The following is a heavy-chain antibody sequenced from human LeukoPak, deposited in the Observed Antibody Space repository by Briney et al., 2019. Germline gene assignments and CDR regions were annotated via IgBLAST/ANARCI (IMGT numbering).Heavy chain of an antibody. CDR3: ARGYSYAPDY. CDR1: GGSISSSSYY. J-gene: IGHJ4*02. D-gene: IGHD5-18*01. CDR2: IYYSGST. V-gene: IGHV4-39*01. Sequence: TSETLSLTCTVSGGSISSSSYYWGWIRQPPGKGLEWIGSIYYSGSTYYNPSLKSRVTISVDTSKNQFSLKLSSVTAADTAVYYCARGYSYAPDYWGQGTLVTVSS.